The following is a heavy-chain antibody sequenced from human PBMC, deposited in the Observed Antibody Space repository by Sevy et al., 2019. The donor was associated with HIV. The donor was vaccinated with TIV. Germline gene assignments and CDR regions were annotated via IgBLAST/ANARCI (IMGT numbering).Heavy chain of an antibody. D-gene: IGHD6-19*01. CDR1: GFTFSSYA. Sequence: GESLKISCAASGFTFSSYAMSWVRQAPGKGLEWVSAISGSGGSTYYADSVKGRFTISRDNSKNTLYLQVNSLRAEDTAVYYCAKDPPRGWSSGWYSDYWGQGTLVTVSS. V-gene: IGHV3-23*01. J-gene: IGHJ4*02. CDR3: AKDPPRGWSSGWYSDY. CDR2: ISGSGGST.